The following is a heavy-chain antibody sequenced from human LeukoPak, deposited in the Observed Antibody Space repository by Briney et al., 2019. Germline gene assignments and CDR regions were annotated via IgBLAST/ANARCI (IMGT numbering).Heavy chain of an antibody. CDR2: INPNSGGS. J-gene: IGHJ4*02. D-gene: IGHD5-12*01. CDR3: ARGGYSGYDLFDY. CDR1: GDTFTGYY. Sequence: APVKVSCKASGDTFTGYYMHWLRQAPGQGLEWMGWINPNSGGSNYAQKFQGSVTMTTDKSISTAYMERSSLRSEDTAVYYCARGGYSGYDLFDYWGQGTLVSVSS. V-gene: IGHV1-2*02.